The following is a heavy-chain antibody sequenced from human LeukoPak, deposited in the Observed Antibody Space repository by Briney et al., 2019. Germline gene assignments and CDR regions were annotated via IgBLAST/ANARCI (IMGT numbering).Heavy chain of an antibody. CDR1: GYTFTSYA. V-gene: IGHV1-2*02. CDR2: ITPNGGT. Sequence: ASVKVSCKASGYTFTSYAMHWVRQAPGQGLEWMGWITPNGGTNYPQKFQGRVAITRDTSITTAYMDLSRLTSDDTAVYYCARDRYGDGFAHFDYWGQGALVTVSS. D-gene: IGHD5-24*01. J-gene: IGHJ4*02. CDR3: ARDRYGDGFAHFDY.